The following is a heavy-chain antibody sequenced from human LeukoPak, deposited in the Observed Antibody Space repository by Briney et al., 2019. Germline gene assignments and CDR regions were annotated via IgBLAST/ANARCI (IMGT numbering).Heavy chain of an antibody. CDR3: ATSMVMNHYCFDY. CDR2: IYHSVST. D-gene: IGHD1-14*01. CDR1: GGSMSSTKW. J-gene: IGHJ4*02. V-gene: IGHV4-4*02. Sequence: TLSLTCTVSGGSMSSTKWWSWVRQPPRKGLEWIGEIYHSVSTNNNPSLKSRLTISVDKSKNQVSLNLSSVTAADTAVYYCATSMVMNHYCFDYWAQGTLVTVS.